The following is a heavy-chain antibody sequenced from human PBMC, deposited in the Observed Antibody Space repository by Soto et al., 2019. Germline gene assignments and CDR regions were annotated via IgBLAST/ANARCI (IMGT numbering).Heavy chain of an antibody. V-gene: IGHV3-30-3*01. J-gene: IGHJ6*02. Sequence: PGGSLSLSCTASGFTFSSYCMRWVRQTPGKGLEWVAVISYDGSNKYYADSVKGRFTISRDNSKNTLYLQMNSLRAEDTAVYYCARGPLDIVVVPAAIGRAYYYGMDGWGQGTTVTVSS. D-gene: IGHD2-2*03. CDR2: ISYDGSNK. CDR1: GFTFSSYC. CDR3: ARGPLDIVVVPAAIGRAYYYGMDG.